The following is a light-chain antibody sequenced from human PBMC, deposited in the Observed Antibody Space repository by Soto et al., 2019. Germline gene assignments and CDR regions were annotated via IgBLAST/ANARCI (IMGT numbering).Light chain of an antibody. Sequence: ETVFRHSPSTLSLSPGERATRQSMPSPSVTNFLAWYQQKPGQAPRLLIYGAFNRATGIPARFSGSGSGTDFTLTISSLEPEDSAIYYCQKRNIWPPVTFGKGTRLEIK. V-gene: IGKV3-11*01. CDR2: GAF. J-gene: IGKJ5*01. CDR3: QKRNIWPPVT. CDR1: PSVTNF.